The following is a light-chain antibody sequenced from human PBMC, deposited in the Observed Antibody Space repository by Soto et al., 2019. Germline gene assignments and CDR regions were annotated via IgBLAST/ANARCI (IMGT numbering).Light chain of an antibody. J-gene: IGLJ1*01. Sequence: LTQPASVSGSPGQSITISCTGXSSDVGSYNLVSWYQQHPGKAPKLMIYEGSKRPSGVSNRFSGSKSGNTASLTISGLQAEDEADYYCCSYAGSSTSYVFGTGTKHTVL. CDR3: CSYAGSSTSYV. CDR1: SSDVGSYNL. V-gene: IGLV2-23*01. CDR2: EGS.